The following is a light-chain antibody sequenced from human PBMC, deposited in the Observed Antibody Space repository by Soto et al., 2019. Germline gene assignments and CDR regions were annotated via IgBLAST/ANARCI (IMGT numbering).Light chain of an antibody. CDR1: QSISSW. J-gene: IGKJ5*01. CDR2: DAS. Sequence: DIQMTQSPSTLSASVGDRVTITCRASQSISSWSAWYQQKPGKAPKLLIYDASSLESGVPSRFSGSGSGTEFTLTISSLQPDDFATYYCQQYNSYSYTFGQGTRLENK. CDR3: QQYNSYSYT. V-gene: IGKV1-5*01.